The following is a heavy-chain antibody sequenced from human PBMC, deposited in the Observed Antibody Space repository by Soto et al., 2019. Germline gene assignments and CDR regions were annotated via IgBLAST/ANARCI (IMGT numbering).Heavy chain of an antibody. CDR3: ARLSTPSYYYYGMDV. Sequence: QVQLVQSGAEVKKPGASVKVYCKASGYTFTSYDINWVRQATGQGLEWMGWMNPNSGNTGYAQKFQGRVTMTRNTSISTAYMELSSLRSEDTAVYYCARLSTPSYYYYGMDVWGQGTTVTVSS. J-gene: IGHJ6*02. CDR2: MNPNSGNT. CDR1: GYTFTSYD. D-gene: IGHD2-2*01. V-gene: IGHV1-8*01.